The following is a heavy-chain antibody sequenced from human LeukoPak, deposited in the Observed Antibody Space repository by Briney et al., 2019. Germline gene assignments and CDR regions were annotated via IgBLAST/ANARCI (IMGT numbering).Heavy chain of an antibody. V-gene: IGHV3-20*04. J-gene: IGHJ5*02. CDR1: GFTFDNYG. Sequence: PGGSLRLSCAASGFTFDNYGINWVRQAPGKGLEWVSRIHWNGGRTGYADSVKGRFTISRDNAKNSLYLQMNSLRAEDTAVYYCARAKAAVTNNWFDPWGQGTLVTVSS. CDR3: ARAKAAVTNNWFDP. D-gene: IGHD6-13*01. CDR2: IHWNGGRT.